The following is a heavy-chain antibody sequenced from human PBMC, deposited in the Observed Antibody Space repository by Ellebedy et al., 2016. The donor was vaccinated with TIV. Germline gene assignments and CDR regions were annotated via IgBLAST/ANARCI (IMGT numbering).Heavy chain of an antibody. CDR2: IHYAGIT. V-gene: IGHV4-39*07. CDR3: ARRPAQDYGEYRT. Sequence: SETLSLTXCVSGGSVSEINSFWGWIRQPPGKGLEWIANIHYAGITHLSPSLKSRINVLVDTSENQFSLTLRAVTAADTAVYYCARRPAQDYGEYRTWGQGTLVTVSS. J-gene: IGHJ4*02. CDR1: GGSVSEINSF. D-gene: IGHD4-17*01.